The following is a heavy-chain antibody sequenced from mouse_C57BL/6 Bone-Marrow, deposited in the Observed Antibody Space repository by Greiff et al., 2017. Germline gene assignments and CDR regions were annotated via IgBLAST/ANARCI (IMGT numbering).Heavy chain of an antibody. Sequence: EVQLQQSGAELVRPGASVKLSCTASGFNIKDDYMHWVKQRPEQGLEWIGWIDPENGDTEYASKFPGKATITADPSSNTAYLQLSSLTSEDTAVYYCTCFITTVVADPYVDYWGQGTTLTVSS. CDR1: GFNIKDDY. D-gene: IGHD1-1*01. CDR3: TCFITTVVADPYVDY. J-gene: IGHJ2*01. V-gene: IGHV14-4*01. CDR2: IDPENGDT.